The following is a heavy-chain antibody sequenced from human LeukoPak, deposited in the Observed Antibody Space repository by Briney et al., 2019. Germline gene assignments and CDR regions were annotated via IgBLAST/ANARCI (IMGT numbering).Heavy chain of an antibody. Sequence: SETLSLTCTVSGGSISSSSYYWGWIRQPPGKGLEWIGSICYSGSTYYNPSLKSRVTISVDTSKNQFSLKLSSVTAADTAVYYCARDMVRDYFDYWGQGTLVTVSS. D-gene: IGHD3-10*01. CDR2: ICYSGST. J-gene: IGHJ4*02. V-gene: IGHV4-39*01. CDR3: ARDMVRDYFDY. CDR1: GGSISSSSYY.